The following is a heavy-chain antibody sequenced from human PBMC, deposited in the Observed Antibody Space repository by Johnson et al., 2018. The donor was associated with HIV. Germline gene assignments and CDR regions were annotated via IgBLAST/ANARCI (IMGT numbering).Heavy chain of an antibody. V-gene: IGHV3-23*04. Sequence: MQLVESGGGLVQPGGSLRLSCAASGFTFSSYAMSWVRQAPGKGLEWVSAISGSGGSTYYADSVKGRFTISRDNSKNPLYLQMNSLRAEDTAVYYCARGPVMVRGVTDAFDIWGQGTMVTVSS. CDR2: ISGSGGST. J-gene: IGHJ3*02. CDR3: ARGPVMVRGVTDAFDI. D-gene: IGHD3-10*01. CDR1: GFTFSSYA.